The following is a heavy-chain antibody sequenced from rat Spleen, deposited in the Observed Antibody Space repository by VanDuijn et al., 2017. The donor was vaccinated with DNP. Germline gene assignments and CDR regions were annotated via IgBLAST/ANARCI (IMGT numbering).Heavy chain of an antibody. J-gene: IGHJ4*01. CDR3: VTHGSISSTSTGAMDA. CDR1: GFTFSDYS. Sequence: EVQLVESGGGLVQPGRSLKLSCAASGFTFSDYSMAWVCQAPKKGLEWVATIVYDGSGSYYGDSVTGRFTISRDNAKSNLYLQMDNLRSEDTATYYCVTHGSISSTSTGAMDAWGQGTSVTVSS. CDR2: IVYDGSGS. D-gene: IGHD1-5*01. V-gene: IGHV5S10*01.